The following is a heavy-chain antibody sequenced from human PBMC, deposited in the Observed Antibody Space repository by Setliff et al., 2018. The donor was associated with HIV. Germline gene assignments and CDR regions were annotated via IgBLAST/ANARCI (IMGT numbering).Heavy chain of an antibody. D-gene: IGHD5-18*01. CDR2: IYYSGST. J-gene: IGHJ5*02. CDR3: ARSGPNKWIHLYH. CDR1: GGSISSYY. V-gene: IGHV4-59*12. Sequence: SETLSLTCTVSGGSISSYYWSWIRQPPGKGLEWIGYIYYSGSTNYNPSLKSRLTISGDTSKNQFSLNLSSVAAADTAVYYCARSGPNKWIHLYHWAQGALVTVSS.